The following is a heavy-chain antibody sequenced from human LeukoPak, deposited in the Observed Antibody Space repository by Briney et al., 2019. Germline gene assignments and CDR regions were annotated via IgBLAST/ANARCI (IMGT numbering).Heavy chain of an antibody. D-gene: IGHD3-3*01. CDR1: GFTFSDYY. V-gene: IGHV3-11*01. CDR3: ARDDAHYDFFGYDRRGWFDP. CDR2: ISNSGSTI. J-gene: IGHJ5*02. Sequence: KPGGSLRLSCTASGFTFSDYYMSWIRQAPGKGLECVSYISNSGSTIYYADSVKGRFTISRDNAKNSLYLQMNSLRAEDTAVYYCARDDAHYDFFGYDRRGWFDPWGQGTLVIVSS.